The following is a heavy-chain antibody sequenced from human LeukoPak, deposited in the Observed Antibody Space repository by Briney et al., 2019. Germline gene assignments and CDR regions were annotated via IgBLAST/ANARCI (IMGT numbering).Heavy chain of an antibody. J-gene: IGHJ4*02. V-gene: IGHV5-51*01. CDR1: GYSFTSYW. CDR2: IYPGDSDT. Sequence: GESLKISCKGSGYSFTSYWIGWGRQMPGKSLEWMGIIYPGDSDTRYSPSFQGQVTISADKSISTAYLQWSSLQASDTAMYYCARLRKITFGGVIVLGGFDYWGQGTLVTVSS. D-gene: IGHD3-16*02. CDR3: ARLRKITFGGVIVLGGFDY.